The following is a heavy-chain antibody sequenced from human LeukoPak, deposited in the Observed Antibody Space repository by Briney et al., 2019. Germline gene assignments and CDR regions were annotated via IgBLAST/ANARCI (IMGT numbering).Heavy chain of an antibody. Sequence: GGSLRLSCAASGFTVSSNYMSWVRQAPGKGLERVAQIKDDGTEKFYLDSLRGRFTISRDNSKDSLYLHINSLRAEDTAVYYCTRDGNFGYDAFDIWGQGTMVIVSP. V-gene: IGHV3-7*01. D-gene: IGHD3-10*01. J-gene: IGHJ3*02. CDR3: TRDGNFGYDAFDI. CDR2: IKDDGTEK. CDR1: GFTVSSNY.